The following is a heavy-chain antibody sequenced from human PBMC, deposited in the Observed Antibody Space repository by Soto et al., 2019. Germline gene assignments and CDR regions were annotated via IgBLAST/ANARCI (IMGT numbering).Heavy chain of an antibody. CDR3: ARETTVTTSDAFDI. CDR1: GGTFSSYT. V-gene: IGHV1-69*02. Sequence: QVQLVQSGAEVKKPGSSVKVSCKASGGTFSSYTISWVRQAPGQGLEWMGRIIPILGIANYAQKFQGRVSTTADKSTSTASMELSSLRSEDTAVYYCARETTVTTSDAFDIWGQGTMVTVSS. D-gene: IGHD4-17*01. CDR2: IIPILGIA. J-gene: IGHJ3*02.